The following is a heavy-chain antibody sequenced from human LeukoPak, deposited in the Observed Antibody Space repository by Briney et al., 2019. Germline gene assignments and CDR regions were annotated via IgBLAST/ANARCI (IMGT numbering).Heavy chain of an antibody. CDR3: ARGYRLGYCSSTSCYTSDY. J-gene: IGHJ4*02. CDR1: GGSFSGYY. CDR2: INHSGST. Sequence: SETLSLTCAVYGGSFSGYYWSWIRQPPGKGLEWIGEINHSGSTNYNPSLKSRVTISVDTSKNQFSLKLSSVTAADTAVYYCARGYRLGYCSSTSCYTSDYWGQGTLVTVSS. V-gene: IGHV4-34*01. D-gene: IGHD2-2*02.